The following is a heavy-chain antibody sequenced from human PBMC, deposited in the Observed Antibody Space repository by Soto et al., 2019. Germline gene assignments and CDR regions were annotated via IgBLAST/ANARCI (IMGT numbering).Heavy chain of an antibody. Sequence: LRLSCAAFGFTFSSYAMSWVRQAPGKGLEWVSAISGSGGSTYYADSVKGRYTISRDNSKNTLYLQMNSLRAEDTAVYYCAKDARYNWNYFVWDYWGQGTLVTVSS. CDR2: ISGSGGST. J-gene: IGHJ4*02. CDR3: AKDARYNWNYFVWDY. D-gene: IGHD1-7*01. CDR1: GFTFSSYA. V-gene: IGHV3-23*01.